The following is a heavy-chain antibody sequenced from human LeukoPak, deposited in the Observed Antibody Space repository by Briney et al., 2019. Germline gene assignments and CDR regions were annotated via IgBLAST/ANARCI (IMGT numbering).Heavy chain of an antibody. J-gene: IGHJ4*02. D-gene: IGHD5-18*01. Sequence: GGSLRLSCAASGFTFSTCAMSWVRQAPGKGLEWVAYISSSGSTIYYPDSVKGRFTISRDNARNSLYLQMNSLRVEDTAVYYCARDRGYNYGDFDYWGQGTLVTVSS. CDR3: ARDRGYNYGDFDY. CDR1: GFTFSTCA. CDR2: ISSSGSTI. V-gene: IGHV3-48*03.